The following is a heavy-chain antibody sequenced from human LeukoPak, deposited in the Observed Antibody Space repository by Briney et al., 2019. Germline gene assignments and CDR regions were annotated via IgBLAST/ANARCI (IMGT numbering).Heavy chain of an antibody. CDR2: INHSGST. CDR1: GGSFSGYY. V-gene: IGHV4-34*01. Sequence: SETLSLTCAVYGGSFSGYYWSWIRQPPGKGLEWIGEINHSGSTNYNPSLKSRVTISVDTSKNQFSLKLRSVTAADTAMFYCARLYGNFQNYYDYWGQGTLVAVSS. J-gene: IGHJ4*02. D-gene: IGHD1-7*01. CDR3: ARLYGNFQNYYDY.